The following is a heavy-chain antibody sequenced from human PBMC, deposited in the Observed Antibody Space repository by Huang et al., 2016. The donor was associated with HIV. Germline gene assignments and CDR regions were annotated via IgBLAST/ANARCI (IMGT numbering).Heavy chain of an antibody. CDR3: ARDRDFYDSSGYWGFNYFDY. Sequence: QVQLVQSGAEVKKPGASVKVSCKASGYAFTSYYMHWVRQAPGQGLEWMGRSNPRDGITSYAQKFQGRVNTTRDTSTNTVFMELSSLRSEDTAVYYCARDRDFYDSSGYWGFNYFDYWGQGTLVTVSS. CDR1: GYAFTSYY. CDR2: SNPRDGIT. J-gene: IGHJ4*02. V-gene: IGHV1-46*01. D-gene: IGHD3-22*01.